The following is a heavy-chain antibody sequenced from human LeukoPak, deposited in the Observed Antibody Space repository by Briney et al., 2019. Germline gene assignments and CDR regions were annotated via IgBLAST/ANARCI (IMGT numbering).Heavy chain of an antibody. Sequence: SETLSLTCTVSGGSISSSSYYWGWIRQPPGKGLEWIGSIYYSGSTYYNPSLKSRVTISVDTSKNQFSLKLSSVTAADTAVYYCARHSPLEVRRAFDIWGQGTMVTVSS. CDR2: IYYSGST. CDR3: ARHSPLEVRRAFDI. D-gene: IGHD1-1*01. J-gene: IGHJ3*02. CDR1: GGSISSSSYY. V-gene: IGHV4-39*01.